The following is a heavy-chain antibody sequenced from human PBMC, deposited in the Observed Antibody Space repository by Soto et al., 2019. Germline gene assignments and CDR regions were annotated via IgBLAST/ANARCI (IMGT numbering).Heavy chain of an antibody. D-gene: IGHD3-10*01. CDR1: GFTFNNYA. CDR2: VIQSGSAT. V-gene: IGHV3-23*01. Sequence: GGSLRLSCAASGFTFNNYAMTWVRQASGKGLEWVSTVIQSGSATFYADSVRGRFTISRDNSKNTLYLQLNSLRAEDTAVYHCVRDYYHVSGSSFDIPLDYWGQGTLVTVSS. CDR3: VRDYYHVSGSSFDIPLDY. J-gene: IGHJ4*02.